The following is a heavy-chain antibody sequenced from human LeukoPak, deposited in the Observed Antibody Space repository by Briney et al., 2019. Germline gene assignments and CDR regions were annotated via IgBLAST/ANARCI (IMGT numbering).Heavy chain of an antibody. CDR2: ISAYNGNT. J-gene: IGHJ3*02. D-gene: IGHD3-10*01. V-gene: IGHV1-18*01. CDR3: ASRVSDYGSGSFESDAFDI. Sequence: ASVKVSCKASGYTFTSYGISWVRQAPGQGLEWMGWISAYNGNTYYAQKLQGRVTMTTDTSTSTAYMELRSLRSDDTAVYYCASRVSDYGSGSFESDAFDIWGQGTMVTVSS. CDR1: GYTFTSYG.